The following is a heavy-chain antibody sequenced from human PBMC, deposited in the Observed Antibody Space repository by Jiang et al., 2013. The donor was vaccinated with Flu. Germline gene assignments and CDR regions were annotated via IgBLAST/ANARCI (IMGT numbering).Heavy chain of an antibody. Sequence: GAEVKKPGESLKISCKASGYIFTSYWIAWVRQVPGKGLEWMGVIYPGDSDTRYSPSFEGQVTISVDTSVSTAYLQWTSLKASDTAVYYCAHYFDSNTFFDNWGQGTPVTVSS. CDR2: IYPGDSDT. D-gene: IGHD3-22*01. CDR3: AHYFDSNTFFDN. J-gene: IGHJ4*02. V-gene: IGHV5-51*01. CDR1: GYIFTSYW.